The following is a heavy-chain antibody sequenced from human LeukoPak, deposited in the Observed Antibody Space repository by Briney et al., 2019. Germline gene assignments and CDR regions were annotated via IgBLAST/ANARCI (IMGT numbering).Heavy chain of an antibody. CDR2: INSDGSST. CDR3: ARGCGGDCRYY. V-gene: IGHV3-74*01. D-gene: IGHD2-21*02. J-gene: IGHJ4*02. Sequence: GGSLRLSCAASGFTFSSYWMHWVRQAPGKGLVWVSRINSDGSSTSYADSVKGRFTISRDNAKNTLYLQINSLRAEDTAVYYCARGCGGDCRYYWGQGTLVTVSS. CDR1: GFTFSSYW.